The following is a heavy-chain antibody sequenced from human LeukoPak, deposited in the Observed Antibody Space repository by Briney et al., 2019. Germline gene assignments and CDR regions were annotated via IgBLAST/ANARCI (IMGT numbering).Heavy chain of an antibody. D-gene: IGHD6-6*01. J-gene: IGHJ3*02. CDR1: GGPISSSSYY. CDR2: IYYSGST. CDR3: AREGLAARRGGFDI. V-gene: IGHV4-61*01. Sequence: SETLSLTCTVSGGPISSSSYYWGWIRQPPGKGLEWIGYIYYSGSTNYNPSLKSRVTISVDTSKNQFSLKLNPVTATDTAVYYCAREGLAARRGGFDIWGQGTVVTVSP.